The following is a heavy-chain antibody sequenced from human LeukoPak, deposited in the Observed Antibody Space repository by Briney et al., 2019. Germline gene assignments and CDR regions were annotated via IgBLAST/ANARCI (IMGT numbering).Heavy chain of an antibody. D-gene: IGHD1-7*01. V-gene: IGHV1-2*02. J-gene: IGHJ3*02. CDR2: INPNSGGT. CDR1: GYTFTGYY. Sequence: GASVKVSCKASGYTFTGYYMHWVRQAPGQGLEWMGWINPNSGGTNYAQKFQGRVTMTRDTSISTAYMELSRLRSDDTAVYYCARDMELLEGAFDIWGQGTMVTVSS. CDR3: ARDMELLEGAFDI.